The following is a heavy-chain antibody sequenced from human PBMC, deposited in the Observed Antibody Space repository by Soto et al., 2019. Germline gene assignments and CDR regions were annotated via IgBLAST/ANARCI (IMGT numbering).Heavy chain of an antibody. D-gene: IGHD2-2*01. J-gene: IGHJ5*02. CDR1: GLSLSNGRLG. Sequence: QVTLKESGPVLVKPTETLTLTCTVSGLSLSNGRLGVSWIRQPPGKALEWLAHIFSNDDKSYSTSLKSRLTISKDTSRSQVVLTMTNMDPVDSATYYCALIKDCSRTDCYLASFDPWGQGTLVNVSS. V-gene: IGHV2-26*01. CDR3: ALIKDCSRTDCYLASFDP. CDR2: IFSNDDK.